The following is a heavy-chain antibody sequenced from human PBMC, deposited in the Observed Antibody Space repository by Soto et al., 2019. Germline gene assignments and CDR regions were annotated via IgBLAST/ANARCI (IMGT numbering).Heavy chain of an antibody. Sequence: APVKGARKTSGYTFTSYGISWVRLTPGQGLERMRWISAYNGNTNYAPKVQGRVTMTTDTSTSTAYMELRSLRSDDTAVYYCATEGSGRSWYTWLAPWGQGTLVTVSS. V-gene: IGHV1-18*01. CDR2: ISAYNGNT. CDR1: GYTFTSYG. J-gene: IGHJ5*02. D-gene: IGHD2-15*01. CDR3: ATEGSGRSWYTWLAP.